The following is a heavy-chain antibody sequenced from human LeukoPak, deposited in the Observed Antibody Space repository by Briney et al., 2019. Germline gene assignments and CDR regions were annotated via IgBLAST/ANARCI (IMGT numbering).Heavy chain of an antibody. D-gene: IGHD3-3*01. J-gene: IGHJ4*02. CDR3: AKVSPINPSGYLDY. Sequence: GGSLRLSCAASGFTFSSYGMHWVRQAPGKGLEWVAFIRYDGSIKDYADSVKGRFTISRDNSKNTLYLQMNSLRAEDTAIYYCAKVSPINPSGYLDYWGQGTLVTVSS. V-gene: IGHV3-30*02. CDR1: GFTFSSYG. CDR2: IRYDGSIK.